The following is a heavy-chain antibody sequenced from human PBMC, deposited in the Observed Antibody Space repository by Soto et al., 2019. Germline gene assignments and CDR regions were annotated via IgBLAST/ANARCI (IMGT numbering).Heavy chain of an antibody. V-gene: IGHV5-51*01. D-gene: IGHD2-2*01. J-gene: IGHJ6*02. Sequence: PGESLKISCKCSGYSFISYWIGWVRQMPGKGLEWMGIIYPGDSDTRYSPSFQGQVTISADKSISTAYLQWSSLKASDTAMYYCARLRDASSADYGMDVWGQGTKVTV. CDR2: IYPGDSDT. CDR3: ARLRDASSADYGMDV. CDR1: GYSFISYW.